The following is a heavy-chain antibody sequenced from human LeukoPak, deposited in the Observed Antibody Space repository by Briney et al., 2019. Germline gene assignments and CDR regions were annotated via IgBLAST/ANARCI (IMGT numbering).Heavy chain of an antibody. D-gene: IGHD6-13*01. Sequence: GGSLRLSCAASGFTFSDYWMSCMRQAPGKGLEWVANIKYDGDEEYYVDSVKGRFTISRDNAKNSLYLQLNSLRVEDTAVYYCKSGGAAPGSFDNWGQGTLVTVSP. CDR3: KSGGAAPGSFDN. J-gene: IGHJ4*02. V-gene: IGHV3-7*01. CDR1: GFTFSDYW. CDR2: IKYDGDEE.